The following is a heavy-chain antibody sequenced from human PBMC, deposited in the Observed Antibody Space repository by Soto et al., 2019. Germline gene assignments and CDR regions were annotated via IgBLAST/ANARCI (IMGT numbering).Heavy chain of an antibody. CDR2: TYDRSKWYN. CDR1: GDSVSSNSAA. CDR3: SRDLMSEQQLRVDGYYYYGMDV. D-gene: IGHD6-13*01. V-gene: IGHV6-1*01. J-gene: IGHJ6*02. Sequence: SQTLSLTCAISGDSVSSNSAAWNWIRQSPSRGLEWLGRTYDRSKWYNDYAVSVKSRITINPDTSKNQFSLQLNSVTPEDTAVYYCSRDLMSEQQLRVDGYYYYGMDVWGQGTTVTVSS.